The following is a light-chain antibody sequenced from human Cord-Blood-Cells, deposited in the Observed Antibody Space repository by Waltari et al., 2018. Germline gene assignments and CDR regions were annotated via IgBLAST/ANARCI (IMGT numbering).Light chain of an antibody. Sequence: QSALTKPASVSGSPGQSITISCTGTRSDVGGYNYVYWYQQHTGNAPNLMVYDVSNRPSGVSNRFSGSKSGNTASLTISGLQAEDEADYYCSSYTSSSTRVFGGGTKLTVL. CDR3: SSYTSSSTRV. CDR1: RSDVGGYNY. J-gene: IGLJ3*02. CDR2: DVS. V-gene: IGLV2-14*03.